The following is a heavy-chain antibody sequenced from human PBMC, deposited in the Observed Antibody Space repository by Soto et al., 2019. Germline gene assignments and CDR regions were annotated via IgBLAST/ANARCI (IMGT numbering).Heavy chain of an antibody. D-gene: IGHD2-2*01. CDR1: GYSFTSYW. V-gene: IGHV5-51*01. CDR3: ARRHAVLTADPSYYYGMDV. Sequence: PXDSLKVSWKCSGYSFTSYWIGLVLQMPGKGLEWMGIIYPGDSDTRYSPSFQGQVTISADKSISTAYLQWSSLKASDTAMYYCARRHAVLTADPSYYYGMDVWGQGTTVTVSS. CDR2: IYPGDSDT. J-gene: IGHJ6*02.